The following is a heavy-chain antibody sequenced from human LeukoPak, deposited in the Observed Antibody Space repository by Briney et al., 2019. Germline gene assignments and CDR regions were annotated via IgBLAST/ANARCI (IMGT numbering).Heavy chain of an antibody. CDR2: LSGSGGRI. V-gene: IGHV3-23*01. D-gene: IGHD2-21*02. Sequence: GGSLTLSCAASGFTFSSYGMTWVRQAPGKGLEWVAALSGSGGRIYYADSVKGRFTISRDNSKNTLYLQMSRLRADDTAVYYCAKSLGIVVVTANFDSWGQGTLVTVSS. CDR3: AKSLGIVVVTANFDS. CDR1: GFTFSSYG. J-gene: IGHJ4*02.